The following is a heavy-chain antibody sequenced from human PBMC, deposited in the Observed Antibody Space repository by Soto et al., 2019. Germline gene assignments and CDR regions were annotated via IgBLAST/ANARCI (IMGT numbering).Heavy chain of an antibody. Sequence: QVQLQESGPGLVKPSETLSLTCTVSGDSVRRGSYYWNWIRQPPGKGLEWLGYIYYSGRTEYNPSFKSRVTKAVDTSKNQFSLRLSSVTAADTAIYYCARDGVDYESGWLDPWGQGTLVTFSS. CDR3: ARDGVDYESGWLDP. V-gene: IGHV4-61*01. CDR1: GDSVRRGSYY. CDR2: IYYSGRT. J-gene: IGHJ5*02. D-gene: IGHD4-17*01.